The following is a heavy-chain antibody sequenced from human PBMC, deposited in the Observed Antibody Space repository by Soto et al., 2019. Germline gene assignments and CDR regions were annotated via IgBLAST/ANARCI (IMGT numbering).Heavy chain of an antibody. CDR1: GYTFRDWW. CDR3: VKEKSVMHSGYDAFDI. D-gene: IGHD5-12*01. J-gene: IGHJ3*02. V-gene: IGHV3-7*01. CDR2: IDGAGSRI. Sequence: VQLVDSGGGLVQPGGSLRLSCATSGYTFRDWWMSWVRQAPGKGLEWVANIDGAGSRILYTDSVKGRFTISRDNVRNLLYLEMNSLRAEDTALYYCVKEKSVMHSGYDAFDIWGQGTMVTVSS.